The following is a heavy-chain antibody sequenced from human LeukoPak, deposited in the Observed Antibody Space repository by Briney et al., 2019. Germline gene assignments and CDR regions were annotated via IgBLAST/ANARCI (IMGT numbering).Heavy chain of an antibody. J-gene: IGHJ5*02. CDR3: AREGGDPRWLDP. CDR1: GGSLSSYY. D-gene: IGHD6-25*01. CDR2: INTSGST. V-gene: IGHV4-4*07. Sequence: SETQSLTCTVSGGSLSSYYWTWIRQSAGKGLEWIGRINTSGSTNYNPSLRSRVTMSVNTSKNQFSLNLTSVTAADTAVYSCAREGGDPRWLDPWGQGTLVTVSS.